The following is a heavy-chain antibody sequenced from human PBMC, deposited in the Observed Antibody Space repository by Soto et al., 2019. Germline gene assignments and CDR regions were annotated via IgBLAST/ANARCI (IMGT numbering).Heavy chain of an antibody. CDR3: AKNPGYYYDSTGYHFDY. V-gene: IGHV3-30*18. J-gene: IGHJ4*02. Sequence: GGSLRLSCAASGFTFSSYGMHWVRQAPGKGLEWVAVISYGGSKKYYADSVKGRFTISRDNSKNTLYLQMNSLRAEDTAVYYCAKNPGYYYDSTGYHFDYWGQGALVTVSS. CDR2: ISYGGSKK. CDR1: GFTFSSYG. D-gene: IGHD3-22*01.